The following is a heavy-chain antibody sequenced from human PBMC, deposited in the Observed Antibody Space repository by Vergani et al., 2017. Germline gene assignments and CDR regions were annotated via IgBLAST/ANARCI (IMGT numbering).Heavy chain of an antibody. D-gene: IGHD2-21*01. V-gene: IGHV3-23*01. CDR2: INGSGGNT. J-gene: IGHJ6*02. CDR1: GFTFSSYA. Sequence: EVQLLESGGNLIQPGGSLRLSCGASGFTFSSYAMTWVRLAPGKGLQWVSAINGSGGNTFYTDSVKGRFTISRDNSKDTLYLQMNSLRVEDTAIYYCAKARDPNCKGGNCYSYYYGLDLWGQGTTVTVSS. CDR3: AKARDPNCKGGNCYSYYYGLDL.